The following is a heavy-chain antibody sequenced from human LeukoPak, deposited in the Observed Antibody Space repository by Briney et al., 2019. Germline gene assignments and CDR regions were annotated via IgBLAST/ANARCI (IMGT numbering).Heavy chain of an antibody. CDR3: ARVLNPLYYYDSSGSLDY. J-gene: IGHJ4*02. D-gene: IGHD3-22*01. Sequence: ASVKVSCKASGYTFTGYYLHWVRQAPGQGLEWMGWINPNSGGTNYAQKFQGRVSVTRDTSISTAYMELSSLRSDDTAVYYCARVLNPLYYYDSSGSLDYWGQGTLVTVSS. CDR1: GYTFTGYY. CDR2: INPNSGGT. V-gene: IGHV1-2*02.